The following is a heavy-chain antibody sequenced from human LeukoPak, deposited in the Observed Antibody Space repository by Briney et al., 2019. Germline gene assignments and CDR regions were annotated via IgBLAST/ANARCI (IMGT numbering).Heavy chain of an antibody. CDR2: IKQDGSEK. D-gene: IGHD5-12*01. CDR3: ARERPIVADVDLEY. J-gene: IGHJ4*02. V-gene: IGHV3-7*03. CDR1: GFTFSSYW. Sequence: PGGSLRLSCAASGFTFSSYWMSWVRQAPGKGLEWVANIKQDGSEKYYVDSVKGRFTISRDNAKNSLYLQMNSLRAEDTAVYYCARERPIVADVDLEYWGQGTLVTVSS.